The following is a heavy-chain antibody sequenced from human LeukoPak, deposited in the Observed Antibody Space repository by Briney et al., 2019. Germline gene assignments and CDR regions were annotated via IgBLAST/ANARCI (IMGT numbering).Heavy chain of an antibody. CDR2: IYYSGST. J-gene: IGHJ5*02. CDR3: ARVPYCYDRWGFDP. Sequence: SETLSLTCTVSGGSISSGGYYWSWIRQHPGKGLEWIGYIYYSGSTYYNPSLKSRVTISVDTSKNQFSLKLSSVTAADTAVYYCARVPYCYDRWGFDPWGQGTLVTVSS. CDR1: GGSISSGGYY. D-gene: IGHD3-22*01. V-gene: IGHV4-31*03.